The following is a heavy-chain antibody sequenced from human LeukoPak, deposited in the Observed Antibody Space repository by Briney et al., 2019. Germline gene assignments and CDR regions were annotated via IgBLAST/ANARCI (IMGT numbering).Heavy chain of an antibody. CDR1: GYSFTSYW. CDR2: IFPSDSDT. D-gene: IGHD5-12*01. J-gene: IGHJ4*02. CDR3: ARSGVSGYGWDY. Sequence: GASLQISCQGSGYSFTSYWIGWGRQMPGKGLEGMGIIFPSDSDTRYSPSFQGQVTISADKSISTAYLQWSSLKASDSAMFYCARSGVSGYGWDYWGQGSLVTVSS. V-gene: IGHV5-51*01.